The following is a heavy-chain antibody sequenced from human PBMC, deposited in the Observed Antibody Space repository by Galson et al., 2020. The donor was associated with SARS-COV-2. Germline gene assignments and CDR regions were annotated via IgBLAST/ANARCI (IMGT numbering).Heavy chain of an antibody. J-gene: IGHJ4*02. CDR1: GFTFGSYW. Sequence: GGSLRLSCAASGFTFGSYWMHWVRQAPGQGLVWVSRLNPDGSSTVYADSVKGRFAISRDNAKNTLYLQMDSLRAKDTAVYYCARDGHDSGTYWDFDYWGQGTLVTVSS. V-gene: IGHV3-74*01. CDR3: ARDGHDSGTYWDFDY. D-gene: IGHD1-26*01. CDR2: LNPDGSST.